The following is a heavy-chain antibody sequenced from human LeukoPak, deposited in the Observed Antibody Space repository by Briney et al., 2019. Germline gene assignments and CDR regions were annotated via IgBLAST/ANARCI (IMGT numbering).Heavy chain of an antibody. D-gene: IGHD3-10*01. CDR1: GGSISSSSYY. Sequence: SETLSLTCTVSGGSISSSSYYWGWIRQPPGKGLEWIGSIYYSGSTYYNPSLKSRVTISVDTSKNQFSLKLSSVTAADTAVYYCARDPSPYGSGLLRGPYNWFDPWGQGTLVTVSS. CDR3: ARDPSPYGSGLLRGPYNWFDP. J-gene: IGHJ5*02. CDR2: IYYSGST. V-gene: IGHV4-39*07.